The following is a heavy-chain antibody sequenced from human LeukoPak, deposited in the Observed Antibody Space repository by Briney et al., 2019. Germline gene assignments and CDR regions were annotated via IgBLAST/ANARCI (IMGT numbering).Heavy chain of an antibody. V-gene: IGHV3-23*01. CDR3: AKVKPFWYFDL. CDR2: INSGGDSP. J-gene: IGHJ2*01. CDR1: GFTFSTYA. Sequence: GGSLRLSCAASGFTFSTYAMTWVRQAPGKGLEWVSSINSGGDSPFYADSEKGRYTISRDNSKNTLYLQMNSLRAEDTAVYYCAKVKPFWYFDLWGRGTLVTVSS.